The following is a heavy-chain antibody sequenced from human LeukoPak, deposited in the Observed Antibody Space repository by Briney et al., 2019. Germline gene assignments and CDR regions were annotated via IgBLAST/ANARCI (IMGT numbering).Heavy chain of an antibody. D-gene: IGHD5-18*01. V-gene: IGHV4-4*07. J-gene: IGHJ1*01. CDR1: GGSISGFY. CDR2: IYASGST. Sequence: SETLSLTCTVSGGSISGFYWTWIRQPAGKALQWIGRIYASGSTNYNPSLKSRFTMSVDTSKNQFSLKLSSVTAADTAVYYCARAEGAHSAEYFQHWGQGTLVTVSS. CDR3: ARAEGAHSAEYFQH.